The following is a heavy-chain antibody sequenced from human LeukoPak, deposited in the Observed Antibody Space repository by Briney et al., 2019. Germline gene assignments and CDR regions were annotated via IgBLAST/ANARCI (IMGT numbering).Heavy chain of an antibody. D-gene: IGHD6-19*01. CDR1: GFIFGTYA. V-gene: IGHV3-64*01. J-gene: IGHJ4*02. Sequence: PGGSLRLSCAASGFIFGTYAMHWVRQAPGKGLEYVSAISSNGRITYYANSVKGRFTISRDNSKNILYLQMGSLRAEDTAVYYCARVSGWYWFDNWGQGTLVTVSS. CDR3: ARVSGWYWFDN. CDR2: ISSNGRIT.